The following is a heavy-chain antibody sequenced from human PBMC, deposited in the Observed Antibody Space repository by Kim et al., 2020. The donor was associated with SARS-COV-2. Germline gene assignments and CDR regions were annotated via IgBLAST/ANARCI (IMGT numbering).Heavy chain of an antibody. Sequence: YYADSVKGRFTISRDNSKNTLYLQMNSLRAEDTAVYYCARDGEFIDAFDIWGQGTMVTVSS. D-gene: IGHD3-10*01. CDR3: ARDGEFIDAFDI. J-gene: IGHJ3*02. V-gene: IGHV3-53*01.